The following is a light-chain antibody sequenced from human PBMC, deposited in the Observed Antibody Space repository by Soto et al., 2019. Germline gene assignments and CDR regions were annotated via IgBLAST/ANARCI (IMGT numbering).Light chain of an antibody. Sequence: QSALTQPASVSGSLGQSITISCTGTSSDVGGYNYVSWYQQHPGKAPKLMIYEVGNRPSGVSNRFSGSKSVNTASLTISGLQADDEADYYCASYTSSSLWVFGRGTQPTVL. J-gene: IGLJ3*02. CDR2: EVG. CDR1: SSDVGGYNY. CDR3: ASYTSSSLWV. V-gene: IGLV2-14*01.